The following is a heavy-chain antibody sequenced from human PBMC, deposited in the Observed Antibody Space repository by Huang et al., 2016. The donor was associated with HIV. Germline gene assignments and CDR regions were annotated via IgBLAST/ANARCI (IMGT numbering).Heavy chain of an antibody. J-gene: IGHJ6*02. CDR1: GGSISSSSYY. V-gene: IGHV4-39*01. CDR3: ARHGRVAGHYYNNMDV. D-gene: IGHD6-19*01. CDR2: IYDRGNT. Sequence: LQLQESGPGLVKSSETLSLICTVSGGSISSSSYYWGWIRQPPGKGPEWIGNIYDRGNTYYNPPLKSRVTISVDTSKNQFSLKVNSVTAADTAVYYCARHGRVAGHYYNNMDVWGRGTTVTVSS.